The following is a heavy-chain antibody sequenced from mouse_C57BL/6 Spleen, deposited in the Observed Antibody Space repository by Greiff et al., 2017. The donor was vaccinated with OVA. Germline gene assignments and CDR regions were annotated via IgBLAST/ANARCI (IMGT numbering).Heavy chain of an antibody. V-gene: IGHV14-4*01. CDR3: TTWPSDLDY. Sequence: EVQLQQSGAELVRPGASVKLSCTASGFNIKDDYMHWVKQRPEQGLEWIGWIDPENGDTEYASKFQGKATITADTSSNTAYLQLSSLTSEDTAVYYCTTWPSDLDYWGQGTTLTVSS. CDR1: GFNIKDDY. CDR2: IDPENGDT. J-gene: IGHJ2*01.